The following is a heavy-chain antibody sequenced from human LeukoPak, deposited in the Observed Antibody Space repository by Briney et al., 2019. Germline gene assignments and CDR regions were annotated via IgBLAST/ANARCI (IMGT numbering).Heavy chain of an antibody. CDR3: AREPRWDSPHFDY. D-gene: IGHD1-26*01. CDR2: IYSGGST. J-gene: IGHJ4*02. Sequence: GGSLRLSCAASGFTVSSNYMSWVRQAPGKGLEWVSVIYSGGSTYYADSVKGRFTISRDNSKNTLYLQMNSLRAEDTAVYYCAREPRWDSPHFDYWGQGTLVTVSS. V-gene: IGHV3-53*01. CDR1: GFTVSSNY.